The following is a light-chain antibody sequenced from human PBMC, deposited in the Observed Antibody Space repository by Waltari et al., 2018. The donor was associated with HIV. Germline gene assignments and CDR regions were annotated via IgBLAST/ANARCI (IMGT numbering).Light chain of an antibody. CDR1: HKVLYSTNNKNY. CDR3: QQYANTPWT. V-gene: IGKV4-1*01. CDR2: WAS. Sequence: DIVMSQSPDSLAVSLGARATINCQSSHKVLYSTNNKNYLAWFKQKPGQPPKLLIYWASIRESGVPDRFTGSGSGTDFTLTISSLQAEDVAVYYCQQYANTPWTFGRGTKVEIK. J-gene: IGKJ1*01.